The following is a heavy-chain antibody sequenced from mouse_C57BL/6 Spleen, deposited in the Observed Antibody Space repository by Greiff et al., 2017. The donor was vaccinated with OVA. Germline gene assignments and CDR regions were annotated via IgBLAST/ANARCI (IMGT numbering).Heavy chain of an antibody. CDR1: GYTFTSYW. CDR2: IYPGSGST. V-gene: IGHV1-55*01. D-gene: IGHD2-1*01. Sequence: QVQLQQPGAELVKPGASVKMSCKASGYTFTSYWITWVKQRPGQGLEWIGDIYPGSGSTNYNEKFKSKATLTVDTSSSTAYMQLSSLTSEDSAVYCCARKGIYYGNYYFDYWGQGTTLTVSS. CDR3: ARKGIYYGNYYFDY. J-gene: IGHJ2*01.